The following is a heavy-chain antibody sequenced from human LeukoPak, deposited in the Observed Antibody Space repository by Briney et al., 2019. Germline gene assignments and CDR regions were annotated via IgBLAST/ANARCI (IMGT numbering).Heavy chain of an antibody. CDR1: GFTSSDYY. D-gene: IGHD5-18*01. CDR2: ISSSGSTI. CDR3: AREDKVDTAMEFYFDY. Sequence: PGGSLRLSCAASGFTSSDYYMSWIRQAPGKGLEWVSYISSSGSTIYYADSVKGRFTISRDNAKNSLYLQMNSLRAEDTAVYYCAREDKVDTAMEFYFDYWGQGTLVTVSS. J-gene: IGHJ4*02. V-gene: IGHV3-11*04.